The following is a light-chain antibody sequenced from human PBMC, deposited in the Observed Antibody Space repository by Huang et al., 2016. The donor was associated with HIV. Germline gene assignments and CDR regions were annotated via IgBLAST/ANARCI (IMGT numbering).Light chain of an antibody. V-gene: IGKV3-15*01. CDR2: GAS. J-gene: IGKJ1*01. Sequence: DTVMTQSPATLSVSPGERATLSCRARQSVSSNLAWYQQKPGQAPRLRIYGASTRATGIPARFSGSGSGTEFILTISSLQSEDFALYYCQQYNNWPPGRTFGQGTKVEIK. CDR3: QQYNNWPPGRT. CDR1: QSVSSN.